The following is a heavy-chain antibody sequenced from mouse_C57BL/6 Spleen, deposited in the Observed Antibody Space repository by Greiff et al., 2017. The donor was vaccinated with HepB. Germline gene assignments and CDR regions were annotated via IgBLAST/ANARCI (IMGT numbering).Heavy chain of an antibody. V-gene: IGHV5-15*01. D-gene: IGHD2-4*01. CDR3: ARPYDYDVRRFAY. Sequence: EVHLVESGGGLVQPGGSLKLSCAASGFTFSDYGMAWVRQAPRKGPEWVAFISNLAYSIYYADTVTGRFTISRENAKNTLYLEMSSLRSEDTAMYYCARPYDYDVRRFAYWGQGTLVTVSA. CDR1: GFTFSDYG. CDR2: ISNLAYSI. J-gene: IGHJ3*01.